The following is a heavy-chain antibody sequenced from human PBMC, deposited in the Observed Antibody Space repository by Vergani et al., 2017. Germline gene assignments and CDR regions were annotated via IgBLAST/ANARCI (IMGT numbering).Heavy chain of an antibody. CDR3: AYDNVPGYYDSSGYCDY. J-gene: IGHJ4*02. CDR1: GFTFTNFA. CDR2: ISGSGGFT. V-gene: IGHV3-23*01. Sequence: EVQLLESGGNLVQPGGSLRLSCAASGFTFTNFAMTWVRQAPGEGLEWVSGISGSGGFTFYADSVKGRFTISRDNSKNTMFLQMNNLRAEDTAVYSCAYDNVPGYYDSSGYCDYWGQGTLVTVS. D-gene: IGHD3-22*01.